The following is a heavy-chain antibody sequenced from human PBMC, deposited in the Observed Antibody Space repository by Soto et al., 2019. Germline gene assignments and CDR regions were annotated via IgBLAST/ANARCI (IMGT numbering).Heavy chain of an antibody. J-gene: IGHJ6*03. Sequence: GGSLRLSCAASGFTFSSYAMSWVRQAPGKGLEWVSAISGSGGSTYYADSVKGRFTISRDNSKNTLYLQMNSLRAEDTAVYYCAKDSSGYYDFWSGSSVYYYYMDVWGKGTTVTVSS. CDR3: AKDSSGYYDFWSGSSVYYYYMDV. V-gene: IGHV3-23*01. CDR1: GFTFSSYA. CDR2: ISGSGGST. D-gene: IGHD3-3*01.